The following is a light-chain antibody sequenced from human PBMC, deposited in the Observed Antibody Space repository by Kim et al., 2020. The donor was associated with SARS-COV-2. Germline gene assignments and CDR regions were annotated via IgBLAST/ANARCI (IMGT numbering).Light chain of an antibody. V-gene: IGLV3-19*01. J-gene: IGLJ3*02. Sequence: ALVRTGTITCQKDSHRGRYASRFRHKSGRAPILIIYSDKNRPTGIPNRVSGYGSGNTASLTITGAQAEDEADYYCSSRDSSGNHVLFSGGTQLTVL. CDR3: SSRDSSGNHVL. CDR2: SDK. CDR1: SHRGRY.